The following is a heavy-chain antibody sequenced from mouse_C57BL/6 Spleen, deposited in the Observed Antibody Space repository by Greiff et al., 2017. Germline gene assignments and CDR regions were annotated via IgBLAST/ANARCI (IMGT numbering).Heavy chain of an antibody. CDR3: ARGYYDYPFDY. V-gene: IGHV3-6*01. Sequence: VRLQQSGPGLVKPSQSLSLTCSVTGYSITSGYYWNWIRQFPGNKLEWMGYISYDGSNNYNPSLKNRISITRDTSKNQFFLKLNSVTTEDTATYYCARGYYDYPFDYWGQGTTLTVSS. J-gene: IGHJ2*01. D-gene: IGHD2-4*01. CDR1: GYSITSGYY. CDR2: ISYDGSN.